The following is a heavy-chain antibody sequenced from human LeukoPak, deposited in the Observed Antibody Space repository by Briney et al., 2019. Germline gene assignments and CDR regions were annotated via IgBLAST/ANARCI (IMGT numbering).Heavy chain of an antibody. J-gene: IGHJ5*02. D-gene: IGHD2-2*01. Sequence: SQTLSLTCTVSGGSISSGSYYWSWIRQPAGKGLEWIGRIYTSGSTNYNPSLKSRVTISVDTSKNQFSLKLSSVTAADTAVYYCARRPAAMVNWFDPWGQGTLVTVSS. V-gene: IGHV4-61*02. CDR1: GGSISSGSYY. CDR3: ARRPAAMVNWFDP. CDR2: IYTSGST.